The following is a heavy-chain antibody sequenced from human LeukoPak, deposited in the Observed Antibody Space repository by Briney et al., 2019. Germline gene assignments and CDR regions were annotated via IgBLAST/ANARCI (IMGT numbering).Heavy chain of an antibody. CDR3: ATRRGGGSYFGWFDP. Sequence: ASVKVSCKVSGYTLTELSMHWVRQAPGKGLEGMGGFDPEDGETIDAHEFQGRVTMTEDTSTDTAYMELSSLRSEDTAVYYCATRRGGGSYFGWFDPWGQGTLVPVSS. CDR1: GYTLTELS. CDR2: FDPEDGET. J-gene: IGHJ5*02. D-gene: IGHD1-26*01. V-gene: IGHV1-24*01.